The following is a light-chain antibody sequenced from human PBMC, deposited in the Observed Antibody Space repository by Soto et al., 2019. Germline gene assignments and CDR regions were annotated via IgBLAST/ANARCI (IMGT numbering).Light chain of an antibody. Sequence: DIQMTQSPSSLSASVGDRVTITCQASQDITNSLNWYQQKPGKAPNLLIFGASNLDAGVPSRSSGSGSGTYFTFTIHSLQPEDVATYYCQQYDHLSLTFGGGTKVDIK. CDR1: QDITNS. CDR3: QQYDHLSLT. CDR2: GAS. J-gene: IGKJ4*01. V-gene: IGKV1-33*01.